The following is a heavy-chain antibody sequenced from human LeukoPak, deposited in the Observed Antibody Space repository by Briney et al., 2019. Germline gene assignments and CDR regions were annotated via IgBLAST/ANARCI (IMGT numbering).Heavy chain of an antibody. CDR1: GFTVSSNY. CDR2: IYSGGSI. D-gene: IGHD6-19*01. CDR3: AKSSGWFYLDY. J-gene: IGHJ4*02. V-gene: IGHV3-53*01. Sequence: PGGSLRLSCAASGFTVSSNYMSWVRQAPGKGLEWVSVIYSGGSIYYADSVKGRFTISRDNSKNTLYLQMNSLRAEDTAVYYCAKSSGWFYLDYWGQGTLVTVSS.